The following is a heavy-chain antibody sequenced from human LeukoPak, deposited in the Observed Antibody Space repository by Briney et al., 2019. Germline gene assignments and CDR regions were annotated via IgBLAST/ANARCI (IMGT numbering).Heavy chain of an antibody. J-gene: IGHJ5*02. CDR1: GYSISSGYY. CDR2: IYTSGST. Sequence: SETLSLTCTVSGYSISSGYYWGWIRQPAGKGLEWIGRIYTSGSTNYNPSLKSRVTMSVDTSKNQFSLKLSSVTAADTAVYYCATRNEVEMATTPNWFDPWGQGTLVTVSS. CDR3: ATRNEVEMATTPNWFDP. D-gene: IGHD5-24*01. V-gene: IGHV4-4*07.